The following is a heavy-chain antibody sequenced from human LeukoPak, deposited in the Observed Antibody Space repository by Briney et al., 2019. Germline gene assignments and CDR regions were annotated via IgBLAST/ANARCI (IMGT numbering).Heavy chain of an antibody. J-gene: IGHJ4*02. Sequence: GSLRLSCAASGFTFSSYAMSWVRQAPGKGLEWVSAISGSGGSTYYADSVKGRFTISRDNSKNTLYLQMNSLRAEDTAVYYCAKGEAPYYYDSSGYSHFDYWGQGTLVTVSS. V-gene: IGHV3-23*01. CDR3: AKGEAPYYYDSSGYSHFDY. CDR2: ISGSGGST. D-gene: IGHD3-22*01. CDR1: GFTFSSYA.